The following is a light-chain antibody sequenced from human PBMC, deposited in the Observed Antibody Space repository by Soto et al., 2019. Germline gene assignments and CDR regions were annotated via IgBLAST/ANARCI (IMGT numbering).Light chain of an antibody. CDR3: CSYASSYSLV. Sequence: QSALTQPRSVSASPGQSVTISCTGTSSDVGAFNYVSWYQQHPGRAPKLMIYDVGKRPSGVPDRFFGSKSGNTASLTISGLQAEDEADYYCCSYASSYSLVFGGGTQLTVL. CDR2: DVG. V-gene: IGLV2-11*01. CDR1: SSDVGAFNY. J-gene: IGLJ3*02.